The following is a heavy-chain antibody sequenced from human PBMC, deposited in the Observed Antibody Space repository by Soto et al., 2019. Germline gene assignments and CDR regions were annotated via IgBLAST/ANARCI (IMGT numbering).Heavy chain of an antibody. V-gene: IGHV4-39*01. CDR1: GVSITSSYY. CDR2: SYYSGST. J-gene: IGHJ4*02. CDR3: ATIPATTIFTDY. Sequence: SETLSLTCTVSGVSITSSYYWGWTPQPPGKGLEWIGSSYYSGSTYYNPSLKSRVTISVDTSKNQFSMKLGSVTAADTAVYYCATIPATTIFTDYWGQGTLVTVSS. D-gene: IGHD2-2*02.